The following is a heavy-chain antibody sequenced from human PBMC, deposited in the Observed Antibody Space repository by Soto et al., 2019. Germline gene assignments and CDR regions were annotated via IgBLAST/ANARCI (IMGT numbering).Heavy chain of an antibody. D-gene: IGHD1-7*01. J-gene: IGHJ5*02. Sequence: PGGSLRLSCAASGFTFSTYGMHWVRQAPGKGLEWVAGVSYDGNDKSYADSVKGRFPISRDNSKNTLYLQMNSLRVEDTAVYYWARGTGNNWNYVWFDPWGQGTLVTVSS. CDR1: GFTFSTYG. CDR2: VSYDGNDK. CDR3: ARGTGNNWNYVWFDP. V-gene: IGHV3-30*03.